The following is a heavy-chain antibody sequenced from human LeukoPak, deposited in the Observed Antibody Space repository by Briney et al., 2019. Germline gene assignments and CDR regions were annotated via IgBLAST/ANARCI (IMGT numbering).Heavy chain of an antibody. J-gene: IGHJ6*03. V-gene: IGHV1-8*03. Sequence: ASVKVSCKASGYTFTSYGINWVRQATGQGLEWMGWMNPNSGNTGYAQKFQGRVTITRNTSISTAYMELSSLRSEDTAVYYCARGDGSGSYYNVGPCYYYMDVWGKGTTVTVSS. CDR1: GYTFTSYG. D-gene: IGHD3-10*01. CDR3: ARGDGSGSYYNVGPCYYYMDV. CDR2: MNPNSGNT.